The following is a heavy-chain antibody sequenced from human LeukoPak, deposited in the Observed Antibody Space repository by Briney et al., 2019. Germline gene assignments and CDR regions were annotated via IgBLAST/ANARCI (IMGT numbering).Heavy chain of an antibody. D-gene: IGHD2-2*01. Sequence: GRSLRLSCAASGFTLSNYSMNWVRQAPGKGLEWVSYISSSSSTIYYADSVKGRFTISRDNAKNSLYLQMNSLRAEDTAVYYCARDTPVVPTGYFDYWGQGTLVTVSS. CDR2: ISSSSSTI. J-gene: IGHJ4*02. CDR3: ARDTPVVPTGYFDY. CDR1: GFTLSNYS. V-gene: IGHV3-48*01.